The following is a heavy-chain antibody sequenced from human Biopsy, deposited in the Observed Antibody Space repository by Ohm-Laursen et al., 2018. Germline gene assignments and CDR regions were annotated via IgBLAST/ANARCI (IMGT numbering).Heavy chain of an antibody. Sequence: ASVKVSCKASGYTFTSYDITWVRQASGQGPEWIGLLNPVSGNPNFGQKFRGRVTVTSDTSISTAYMELSGLTSDDTATYYCGRAVRNQLLTDPWGQGTLVTVTS. J-gene: IGHJ5*02. CDR2: LNPVSGNP. CDR1: GYTFTSYD. CDR3: GRAVRNQLLTDP. V-gene: IGHV1-8*01. D-gene: IGHD1-7*01.